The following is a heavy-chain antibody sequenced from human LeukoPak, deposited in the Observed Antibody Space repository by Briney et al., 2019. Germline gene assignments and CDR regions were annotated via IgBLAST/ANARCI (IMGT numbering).Heavy chain of an antibody. CDR3: AKGGSGSSWYLDY. CDR2: ISYDGSNK. J-gene: IGHJ4*02. V-gene: IGHV3-30*18. CDR1: GFTFNYYW. Sequence: GGSLRLSCAASGFTFNYYWLTWVRQAPGKGLEWAAVISYDGSNKYYADSVKGRFTISRDNSKNTLYLQMNSLRAEDTAVYYCAKGGSGSSWYLDYWGQGTLVTVSS. D-gene: IGHD6-13*01.